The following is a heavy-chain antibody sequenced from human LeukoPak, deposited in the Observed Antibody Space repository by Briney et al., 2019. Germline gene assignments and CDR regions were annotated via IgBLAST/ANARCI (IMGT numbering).Heavy chain of an antibody. Sequence: AGSLRLSCAASGFTFSSYAMSWLRHPPGKGQEWVSAISGSGGSKCYEASGKGRFRISRDNAKNTMYVQMNRLRAEDPAVYYGAKVAVSRSVLRFLEWFDYWGQGTLGTVSS. CDR3: AKVAVSRSVLRFLEWFDY. CDR2: ISGSGGSK. CDR1: GFTFSSYA. D-gene: IGHD3-3*01. J-gene: IGHJ4*02. V-gene: IGHV3-23*01.